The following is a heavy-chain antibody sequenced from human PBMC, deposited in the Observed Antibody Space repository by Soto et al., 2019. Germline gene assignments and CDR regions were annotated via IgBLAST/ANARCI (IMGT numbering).Heavy chain of an antibody. CDR2: IWYDGSNK. D-gene: IGHD4-4*01. CDR1: GFTFSSYG. CDR3: ARVLQPKYGMDV. Sequence: GGSLRLSCAASGFTFSSYGMHWVRQAPGKGLEWVAVIWYDGSNKYYADSVKGRFTISRDNSKNTLYLQMNSLRAEDTAVYYCARVLQPKYGMDVWGQGTTVTVSS. J-gene: IGHJ6*02. V-gene: IGHV3-33*01.